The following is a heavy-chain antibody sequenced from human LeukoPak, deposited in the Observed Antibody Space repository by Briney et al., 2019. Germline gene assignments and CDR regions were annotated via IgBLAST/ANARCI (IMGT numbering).Heavy chain of an antibody. Sequence: GGSLRLSCAASEFIFSNYGIHWVRQAPGKGLEWVAFIRYDGSNKNYADSVKGRFTISRDNSKNTLYLQMNSLRAEDTAVYYCAKESLPSDYGDHSYWYFDLWGRGTLVTVSS. D-gene: IGHD4-17*01. CDR3: AKESLPSDYGDHSYWYFDL. CDR1: EFIFSNYG. V-gene: IGHV3-30*02. CDR2: IRYDGSNK. J-gene: IGHJ2*01.